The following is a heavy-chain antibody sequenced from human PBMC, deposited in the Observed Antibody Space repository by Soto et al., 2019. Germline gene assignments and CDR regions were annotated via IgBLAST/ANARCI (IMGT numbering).Heavy chain of an antibody. CDR3: ARVKYDSSGYYLGYYGMDV. CDR1: GGSISSYY. Sequence: SETLSLTCTVSGGSISSYYWSWIRQPPGKGLEWIGYIYYSGSTNYNPSLKSRVTISVDTSKNQFSLKLSSVTAADTAVYYCARVKYDSSGYYLGYYGMDVWGQGTTVTISS. J-gene: IGHJ6*02. V-gene: IGHV4-59*01. CDR2: IYYSGST. D-gene: IGHD3-22*01.